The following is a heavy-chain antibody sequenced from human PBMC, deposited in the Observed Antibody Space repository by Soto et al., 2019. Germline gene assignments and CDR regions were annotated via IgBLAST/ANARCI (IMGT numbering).Heavy chain of an antibody. CDR1: GFTFNNYA. Sequence: EQLVESGGGVVQPGRSLRLSCAASGFTFNNYAMRWVRQAPGKGLEWVALISYDGRKKDYTDSVKGRFTISRDFSKSALYLQMNSLRTEDTAVYYCAKEMVRGVIDYYGMDVWGQGTTVTVSS. V-gene: IGHV3-30*04. CDR3: AKEMVRGVIDYYGMDV. CDR2: ISYDGRKK. D-gene: IGHD3-10*01. J-gene: IGHJ6*02.